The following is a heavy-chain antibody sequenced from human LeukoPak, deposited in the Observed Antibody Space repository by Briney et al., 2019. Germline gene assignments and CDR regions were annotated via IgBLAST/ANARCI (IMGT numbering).Heavy chain of an antibody. D-gene: IGHD6-13*01. V-gene: IGHV3-53*01. CDR1: GFTVSSNY. Sequence: GGSLRLSCAASGFTVSSNYMSWVRQAPGKGLEWVSVIYSGGSAYYADSVKGRFTISRDNSKSTLYLQMNNLRAEDTAVYYYARDDRAAAGTDYWGQGTLVTVSS. CDR3: ARDDRAAAGTDY. CDR2: IYSGGSA. J-gene: IGHJ4*02.